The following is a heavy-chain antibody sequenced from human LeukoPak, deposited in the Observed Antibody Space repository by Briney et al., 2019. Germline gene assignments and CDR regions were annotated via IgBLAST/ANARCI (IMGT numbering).Heavy chain of an antibody. D-gene: IGHD3-10*01. J-gene: IGHJ4*02. CDR1: GFTSSDHY. Sequence: GGSLRLSCAASGFTSSDHYMTWIRQAPGKGLEWVANIKEDGSEIYYVDAVKGRFSISRDNAKTCLYLQMNNLSVADTAVYYCVTDQTGRHPYFFDYWGQGTLVTVSS. V-gene: IGHV3-7*01. CDR2: IKEDGSEI. CDR3: VTDQTGRHPYFFDY.